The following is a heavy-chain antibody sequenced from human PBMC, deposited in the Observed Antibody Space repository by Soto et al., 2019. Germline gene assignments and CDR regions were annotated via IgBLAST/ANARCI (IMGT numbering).Heavy chain of an antibody. Sequence: ASVKVSCKVSGYTLTELSMHWVRQALGKGLEWMGGFDPEDGETIYAQKFQGRVTMTEDTSTDTAYMELSSLRSEDTAVYYCATVVFRNYGRDFDYWGQGTLVTVSS. CDR3: ATVVFRNYGRDFDY. CDR2: FDPEDGET. J-gene: IGHJ4*02. V-gene: IGHV1-24*01. D-gene: IGHD1-7*01. CDR1: GYTLTELS.